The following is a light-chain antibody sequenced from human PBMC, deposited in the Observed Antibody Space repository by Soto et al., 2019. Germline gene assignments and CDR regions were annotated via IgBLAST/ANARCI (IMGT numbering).Light chain of an antibody. Sequence: QSARTQPASVSGSPGQSITISCTGTRSDVGGYNYVSWYQQHPGKAPKLMIYEVSNRPSGVSNRFSGSKSGNTDSLTISGLQAADEADYYCASYTSSSSYVFGTGTKLTVL. CDR3: ASYTSSSSYV. CDR2: EVS. V-gene: IGLV2-14*01. CDR1: RSDVGGYNY. J-gene: IGLJ1*01.